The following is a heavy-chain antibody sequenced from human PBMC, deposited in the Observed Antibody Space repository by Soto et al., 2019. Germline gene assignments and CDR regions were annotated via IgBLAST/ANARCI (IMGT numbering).Heavy chain of an antibody. CDR1: VRSFSGYY. J-gene: IGHJ6*02. Sequence: ETLSLTSTIYVRSFSGYYRSWIRQPPEKGLEWIGEINHSGSTNYSPSLKRRVSIWVDTSKDKFSLNLSSVTAAETAVYYCESGMTRKARPSLRDYYYGLDVWGQGTRVTVSS. D-gene: IGHD6-6*01. V-gene: IGHV4-34*01. CDR3: ESGMTRKARPSLRDYYYGLDV. CDR2: INHSGST.